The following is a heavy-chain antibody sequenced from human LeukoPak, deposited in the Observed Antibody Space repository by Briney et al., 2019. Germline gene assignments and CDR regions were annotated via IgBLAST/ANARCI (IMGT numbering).Heavy chain of an antibody. D-gene: IGHD1-26*01. CDR2: IYYSGST. CDR3: ARHEGGSYIDY. CDR1: GXFISTYY. Sequence: PSETLSLTCTVSGXFISTYYWSWIRQPPGKGREWIGYIYYSGSTNTNPSLKSRVTTSLDTSKNQFSLKLSSVTAADTAVYYCARHEGGSYIDYWGQGILVTVSS. V-gene: IGHV4-59*08. J-gene: IGHJ4*02.